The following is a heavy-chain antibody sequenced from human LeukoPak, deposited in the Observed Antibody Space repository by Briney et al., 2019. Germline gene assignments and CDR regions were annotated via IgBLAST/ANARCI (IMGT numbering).Heavy chain of an antibody. V-gene: IGHV1-18*01. CDR3: ARRGGYGDYDFDY. J-gene: IGHJ4*02. D-gene: IGHD4-17*01. Sequence: LQGRVTMTTDTSTSTAYMELRSLRSDDTAVYYCARRGGYGDYDFDYWGQGTPVTVSS.